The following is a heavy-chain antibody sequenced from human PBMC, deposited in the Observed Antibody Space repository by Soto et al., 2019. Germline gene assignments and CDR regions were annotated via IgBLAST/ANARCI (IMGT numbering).Heavy chain of an antibody. D-gene: IGHD3-3*01. CDR3: ARVPNLRFLEWFSDY. Sequence: SETLSLTCIVSGGSVSSGSYYWSWIRQPPGKGLEWIGYIYYSGSTNYNPSLKSRVTVSVDTSKNQFSLKLSSVTAADTAVYYCARVPNLRFLEWFSDYWGQGTLVTVSS. CDR2: IYYSGST. CDR1: GGSVSSGSYY. J-gene: IGHJ4*02. V-gene: IGHV4-61*01.